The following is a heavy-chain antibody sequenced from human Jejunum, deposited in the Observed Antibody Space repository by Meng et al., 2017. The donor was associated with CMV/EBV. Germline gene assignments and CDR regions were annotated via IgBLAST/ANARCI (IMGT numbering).Heavy chain of an antibody. D-gene: IGHD1-26*01. J-gene: IGHJ4*02. V-gene: IGHV3-30*04. CDR3: ARDSWDLPELFDY. Sequence: AASGFTFTSDAMQWVRQAPGKGLEWVAVISSDGGLKYYADSVKGRFTVSRDNSKNTLYLQMNTLTTEDTAVYYCARDSWDLPELFDYWGQGTLVTVSS. CDR1: GFTFTSDA. CDR2: ISSDGGLK.